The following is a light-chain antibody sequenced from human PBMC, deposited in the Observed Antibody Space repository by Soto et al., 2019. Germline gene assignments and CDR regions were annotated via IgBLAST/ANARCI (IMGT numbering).Light chain of an antibody. J-gene: IGLJ3*02. V-gene: IGLV8-61*01. CDR1: SGSVSTSTY. CDR3: VLYVGSGIWV. CDR2: STN. Sequence: QTVVTQEPSFSVSPGGTVTLTCGLSSGSVSTSTYPSWYQQTPGQAPRTLIYSTNTRSSGVPDRFSGSILGNKAALTITGAQADDESDYYCVLYVGSGIWVFGGGTQLTVL.